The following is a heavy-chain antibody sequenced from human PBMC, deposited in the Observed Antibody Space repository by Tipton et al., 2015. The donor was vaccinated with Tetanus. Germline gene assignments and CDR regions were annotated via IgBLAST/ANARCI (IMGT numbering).Heavy chain of an antibody. CDR2: IYYTALT. J-gene: IGHJ4*02. Sequence: TLSLTCTVSGASINAGGYLWTRVRQRPGKGLEWVGNIYYTALTSYTPSLSSRVTISVDSSKNHFSLNRTSVTAADTAVYFCAGRKGFYRPFDFWGLGILVTVSS. V-gene: IGHV4-31*03. D-gene: IGHD3-16*02. CDR1: GASINAGGYL. CDR3: AGRKGFYRPFDF.